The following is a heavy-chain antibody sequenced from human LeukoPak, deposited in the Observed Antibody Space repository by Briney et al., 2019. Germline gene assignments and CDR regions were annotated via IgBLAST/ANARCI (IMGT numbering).Heavy chain of an antibody. Sequence: PGGSLRLSCAASGFTFSSYEMNWVRQAPGKGLEWLSYISSSGSTIYYADSVKGRFTISRDNAKGSLYLQMNTLRAEDTAVYYCARAGHVITMIVVLDAFDIWGQGTMVTVSS. CDR1: GFTFSSYE. J-gene: IGHJ3*02. D-gene: IGHD3-22*01. V-gene: IGHV3-48*03. CDR3: ARAGHVITMIVVLDAFDI. CDR2: ISSSGSTI.